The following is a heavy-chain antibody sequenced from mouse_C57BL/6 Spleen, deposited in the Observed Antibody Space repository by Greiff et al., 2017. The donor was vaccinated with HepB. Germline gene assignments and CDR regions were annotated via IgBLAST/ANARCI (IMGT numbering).Heavy chain of an antibody. D-gene: IGHD1-1*01. CDR1: GYTFTSYW. CDR2: INPSNGGT. J-gene: IGHJ2*01. V-gene: IGHV1-53*01. CDR3: ARKPFPFYSSPYYFDY. Sequence: QVQLQQSGTELVKPGASVKLSCKASGYTFTSYWMHWVKQRPGQGLEWIGNINPSNGGTNYNEKFKSKTTLTVDKSSSTADMQLSSLTSEDSAVYYCARKPFPFYSSPYYFDYWGQGTTLTVSS.